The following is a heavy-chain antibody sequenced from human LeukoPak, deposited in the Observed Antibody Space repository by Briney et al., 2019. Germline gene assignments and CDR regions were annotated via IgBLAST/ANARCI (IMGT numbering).Heavy chain of an antibody. CDR2: INHSGSA. Sequence: SETLSLTCIVSGGSISSYYWSWIRQPPGKGLEWLGEINHSGSANYNPSPYRRVTISVDTSNNQFSLKLSAVTAADTAVYYCARARRDSGYYRIDYWGQGILVTVSS. V-gene: IGHV4-34*01. J-gene: IGHJ4*02. CDR3: ARARRDSGYYRIDY. D-gene: IGHD3-3*01. CDR1: GGSISSYY.